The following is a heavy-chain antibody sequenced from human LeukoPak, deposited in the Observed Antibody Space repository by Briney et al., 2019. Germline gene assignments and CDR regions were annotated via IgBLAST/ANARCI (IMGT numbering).Heavy chain of an antibody. D-gene: IGHD1-26*01. Sequence: PGKSLRLSCAASGFTFSGFGMHWVRQAPGKGLEWVAVISYDGSNKYYADSVKGRFTISRDNSKNTLYLQMNSLRAEDTAVYYCARDSVGATNYFDYWGQGTLVAVSS. V-gene: IGHV3-30*19. J-gene: IGHJ4*02. CDR3: ARDSVGATNYFDY. CDR2: ISYDGSNK. CDR1: GFTFSGFG.